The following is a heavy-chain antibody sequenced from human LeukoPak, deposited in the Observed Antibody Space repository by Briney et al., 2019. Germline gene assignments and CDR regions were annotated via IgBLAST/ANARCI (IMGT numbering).Heavy chain of an antibody. CDR2: ISAYNGNT. CDR1: GYTFTSYG. CDR3: ARTRDYYDSSGSSDY. V-gene: IGHV1-18*01. Sequence: ASVKVSCKASGYTFTSYGISWVRQAPGQGLEWMGWISAYNGNTNYAQKLQGRVTMTTDTSTSTACMELRSLRSDDTAVYYCARTRDYYDSSGSSDYWGQGTLVTVSS. J-gene: IGHJ4*02. D-gene: IGHD3-22*01.